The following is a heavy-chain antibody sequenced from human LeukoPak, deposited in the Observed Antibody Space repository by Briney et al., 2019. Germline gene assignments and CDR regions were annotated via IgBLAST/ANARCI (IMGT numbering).Heavy chain of an antibody. Sequence: GGSLRLSCAASGFTFSSYGMHWVRQAPGKGLEWVAVISCDGSNKYYADSVKGRFTISRDNSKNTLYLQMNSLRAEDTAVYYCAKDGAYYGSGSYYHYGMDVWGKGTTVTVSS. J-gene: IGHJ6*04. CDR1: GFTFSSYG. D-gene: IGHD3-10*01. CDR3: AKDGAYYGSGSYYHYGMDV. CDR2: ISCDGSNK. V-gene: IGHV3-30*18.